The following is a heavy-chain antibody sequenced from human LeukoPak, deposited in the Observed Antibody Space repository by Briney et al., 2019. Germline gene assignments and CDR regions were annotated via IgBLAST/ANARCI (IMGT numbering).Heavy chain of an antibody. CDR3: ARDLRRFGAVAGLY. CDR1: GFTVSSNY. V-gene: IGHV3-53*01. CDR2: IYSGGST. Sequence: PGGSLRLSCAASGFTVSSNYMSWVRQAPGKGLEWVSVIYSGGSTYYADSVKGRFTISRDNSKNTLYLQMNSLRAEDTAVYYCARDLRRFGAVAGLYWGQGTLVTVSS. J-gene: IGHJ4*02. D-gene: IGHD6-19*01.